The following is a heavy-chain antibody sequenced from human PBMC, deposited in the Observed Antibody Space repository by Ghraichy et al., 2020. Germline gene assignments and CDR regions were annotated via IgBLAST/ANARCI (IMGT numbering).Heavy chain of an antibody. J-gene: IGHJ3*02. CDR3: AREVRQAAFDI. CDR2: ISYDGSNK. CDR1: GFTFSSYA. V-gene: IGHV3-30*04. Sequence: GGSLRLSCAASGFTFSSYAMHWVRQAPGKGLEWVSVISYDGSNKYYADSVKGRFTISRDNSKNTLYLHMNSLRAEDTAVYYCAREVRQAAFDIWGQGTRVTGSS.